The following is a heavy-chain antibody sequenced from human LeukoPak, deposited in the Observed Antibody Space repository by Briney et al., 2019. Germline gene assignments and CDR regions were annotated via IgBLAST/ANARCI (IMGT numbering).Heavy chain of an antibody. Sequence: PGRSLRLSCAASGFTFDDYAMHWVRQAPGKGLEWVSGISWNSGSIGYADSVKGRFTISRDNAKNSLYLQMNSLRAEDMALYYCAKGSLESDFWSGYIDYWGQGTLVTVSS. CDR3: AKGSLESDFWSGYIDY. CDR2: ISWNSGSI. J-gene: IGHJ4*02. CDR1: GFTFDDYA. V-gene: IGHV3-9*03. D-gene: IGHD3-3*01.